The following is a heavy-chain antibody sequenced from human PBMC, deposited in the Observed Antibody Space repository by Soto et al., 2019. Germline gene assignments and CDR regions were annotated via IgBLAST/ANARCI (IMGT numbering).Heavy chain of an antibody. CDR1: GFTFSSYV. Sequence: GGSLRLSCAASGFTFSSYVMHWVRQAPGKGLEWVAVISYDGSSKYYADSVKGRFTVSRDNSKNALYLQMNSLRSEDTAVYYCVRTSAWYTMVDFWGQGTLVTVSS. CDR2: ISYDGSSK. J-gene: IGHJ4*02. CDR3: VRTSAWYTMVDF. D-gene: IGHD6-19*01. V-gene: IGHV3-30*04.